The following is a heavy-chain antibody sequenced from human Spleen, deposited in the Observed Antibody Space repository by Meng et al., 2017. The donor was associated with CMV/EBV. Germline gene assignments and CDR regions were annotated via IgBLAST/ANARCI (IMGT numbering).Heavy chain of an antibody. J-gene: IGHJ3*02. Sequence: FTDYYMHWVQQAPGKGLEWMGLVDPEDGETIYAEKFQGRVTITADTSTDTAYMELSSLRSEDTAVYYCATWRAPYYYDSSEGAFDIWGQGTMVTVSS. V-gene: IGHV1-69-2*01. D-gene: IGHD3-22*01. CDR3: ATWRAPYYYDSSEGAFDI. CDR2: VDPEDGET. CDR1: FTDYY.